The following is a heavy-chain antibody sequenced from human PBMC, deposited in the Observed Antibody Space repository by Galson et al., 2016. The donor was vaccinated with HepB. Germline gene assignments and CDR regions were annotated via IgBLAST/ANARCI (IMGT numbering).Heavy chain of an antibody. CDR2: ISDGSRTI. CDR1: GFTFTHYA. V-gene: IGHV3-48*02. J-gene: IGHJ4*02. D-gene: IGHD6-6*01. CDR3: ARDQTLAARHFDC. Sequence: SLRLSCAASGFTFTHYAMNWVRQAPGKGLEWVSYISDGSRTIYYADSVKGRFTISRDNAKNSLYLQMNSLRDEDTAVYYCARDQTLAARHFDCWGQGTLVTVSS.